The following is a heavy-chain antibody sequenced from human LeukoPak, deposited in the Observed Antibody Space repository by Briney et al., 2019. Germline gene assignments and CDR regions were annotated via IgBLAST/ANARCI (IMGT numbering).Heavy chain of an antibody. CDR2: IYTSGST. Sequence: SDTLSLTCTVSGGSISSYYWSWIRQPAGKGLEWIWRIYTSGSTNYNPSLKSRVTMSVDTSKNKFSLKLSSVTAADTAVYYCARLGGYEYYYYMDVWGKGTTVTVSS. CDR3: ARLGGYEYYYYMDV. J-gene: IGHJ6*03. D-gene: IGHD5-12*01. V-gene: IGHV4-4*07. CDR1: GGSISSYY.